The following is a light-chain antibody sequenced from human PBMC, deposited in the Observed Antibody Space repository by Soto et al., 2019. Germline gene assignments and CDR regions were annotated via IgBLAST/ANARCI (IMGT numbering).Light chain of an antibody. V-gene: IGLV2-11*01. CDR3: QSYDTTNQV. J-gene: IGLJ3*02. CDR1: SSDVGGYNY. Sequence: QSALTQPRSVSGSPGQSVTISCTGTSSDVGGYNYVSWYQHCPGKAPRLMIYDVYNRPSGVPDRFSGSKSGNTASLTISGLKTEDETDYYCQSYDTTNQVFGGGTKLTVL. CDR2: DVY.